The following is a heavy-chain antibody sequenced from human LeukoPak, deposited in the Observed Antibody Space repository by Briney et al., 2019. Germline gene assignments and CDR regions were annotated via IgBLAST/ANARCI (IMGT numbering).Heavy chain of an antibody. CDR1: GYTFTGYY. V-gene: IGHV1-2*02. J-gene: IGHJ5*02. D-gene: IGHD3-22*01. CDR3: ARDYYDSSWFDP. CDR2: INPNSGGT. Sequence: ASVKVSCKASGYTFTGYYMHWVRQAPGQGLEWMGWINPNSGGTNYAQKFQGRVTMTRNTSISTAYMELSSLRSEDTAVYYCARDYYDSSWFDPWGQGTLVTVSS.